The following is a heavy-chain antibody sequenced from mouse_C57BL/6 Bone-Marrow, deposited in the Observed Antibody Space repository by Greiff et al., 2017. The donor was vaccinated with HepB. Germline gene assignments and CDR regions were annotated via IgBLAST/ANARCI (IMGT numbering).Heavy chain of an antibody. D-gene: IGHD2-5*01. J-gene: IGHJ4*01. V-gene: IGHV1-59*01. CDR1: GYTFTSYW. CDR2: IDPSDSYT. Sequence: QVQLQQPGAELVRPGPSVKLSCKASGYTFTSYWMHWVKQRPGQGLEWIGVIDPSDSYTNYNQKFKGKATLTVDTSSSTAYMQLSSLTSEDSAVYYCARTPYYSNYGAMDYWGQGTSVTVSS. CDR3: ARTPYYSNYGAMDY.